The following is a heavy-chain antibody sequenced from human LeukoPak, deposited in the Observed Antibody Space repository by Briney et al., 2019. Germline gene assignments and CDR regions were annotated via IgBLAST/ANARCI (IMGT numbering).Heavy chain of an antibody. Sequence: SETLSLTCTVSGGSISRYYWSWLRQPPGKGLEWIGYIYYSGSTNYNPSLKSRVTMSVDTSKNQFSVKLTSVTAADTAVYYCAGTPFCSSASCSRFEPWGQGTLVTVSS. V-gene: IGHV4-59*08. D-gene: IGHD2-2*01. CDR2: IYYSGST. J-gene: IGHJ5*02. CDR1: GGSISRYY. CDR3: AGTPFCSSASCSRFEP.